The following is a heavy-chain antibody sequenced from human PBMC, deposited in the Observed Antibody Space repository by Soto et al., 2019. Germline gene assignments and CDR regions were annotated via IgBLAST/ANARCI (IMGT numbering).Heavy chain of an antibody. V-gene: IGHV4-30-2*01. CDR2: IYHRGST. CDR1: GGSISSGGYS. D-gene: IGHD2-2*01. J-gene: IGHJ5*02. Sequence: QLQLQESGSGLVKPSQTLSLTCAVSGGSISSGGYSWSWIRQPPGKGLEWIGYIYHRGSTYYNPSLKSRVTISVDRSKNQFSLKLSSVTAADTAVYYCARVYIVVVPAAMTFDPWGQGTLVTVSS. CDR3: ARVYIVVVPAAMTFDP.